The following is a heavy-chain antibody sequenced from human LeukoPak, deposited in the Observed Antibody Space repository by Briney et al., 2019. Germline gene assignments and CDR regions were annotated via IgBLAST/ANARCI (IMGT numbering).Heavy chain of an antibody. CDR3: ASEDTAMGWFDP. J-gene: IGHJ5*02. CDR1: GFTFSSYA. D-gene: IGHD5-18*01. V-gene: IGHV3-23*01. CDR2: ISGSGGST. Sequence: GGSLRLSCAASGFTFSSYAMSWVRQAPGEGLEWVSAISGSGGSTYYADAVKGRFTISRDNSKNTLYLQMNSLRAEDTAVYYCASEDTAMGWFDPWGQGTLVTVSS.